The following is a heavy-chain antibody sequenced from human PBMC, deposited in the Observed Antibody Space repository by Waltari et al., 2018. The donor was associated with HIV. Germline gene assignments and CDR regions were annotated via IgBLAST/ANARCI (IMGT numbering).Heavy chain of an antibody. CDR3: ALLGIDFNF. Sequence: EVQLVQSGAEVKEPGESLKISCQGSGYSFTNCWIGWGRQMPGEGLEVMSILYPDDADTRYSPSFQGQATTSVAKSISTAYLQGSSLKASDTAMYYCALLGIDFNFWGPGTLVTVSS. CDR2: LYPDDADT. CDR1: GYSFTNCW. J-gene: IGHJ4*02. V-gene: IGHV5-51*03. D-gene: IGHD1-1*01.